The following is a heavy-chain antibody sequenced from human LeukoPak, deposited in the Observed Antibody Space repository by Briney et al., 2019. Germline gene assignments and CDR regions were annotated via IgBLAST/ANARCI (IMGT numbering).Heavy chain of an antibody. V-gene: IGHV4-59*01. D-gene: IGHD3-22*01. Sequence: PSETLSLTCAVSSGSLSSYYWSWIRQPPGKGLEWIGYIYYTGVTNYSPSLKRRLTISLDTAMKQFSLNLRSVTAVDTAMYYCARGGSGYPLDYWGQGTLVTVSS. J-gene: IGHJ4*02. CDR3: ARGGSGYPLDY. CDR1: SGSLSSYY. CDR2: IYYTGVT.